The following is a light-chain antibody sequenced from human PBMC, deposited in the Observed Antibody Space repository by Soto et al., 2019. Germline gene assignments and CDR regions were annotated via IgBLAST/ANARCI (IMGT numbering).Light chain of an antibody. CDR3: QQYNNWPPVA. CDR1: QSVSTN. J-gene: IGKJ4*01. CDR2: GAS. V-gene: IGKV3D-15*01. Sequence: EIVMTQSPATLSVFPGDRATLSCRASQSVSTNLAWYQHKPGQAPRLLIFGASIRATGIPARFSGSGSATEFTPTISSLQPEDFAVYYCQQYNNWPPVAFGGGTKVEIK.